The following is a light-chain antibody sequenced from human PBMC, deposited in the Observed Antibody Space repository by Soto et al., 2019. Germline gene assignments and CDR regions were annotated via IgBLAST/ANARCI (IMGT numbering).Light chain of an antibody. CDR3: QQTYSSPQWT. J-gene: IGKJ1*01. CDR2: AAV. V-gene: IGKV1-39*01. CDR1: QSISSY. Sequence: DIQMTQSPFSLSASVGDRVTITCRASQSISSYLNWYQQKPLKPPKLLIYAAVSLQSGIPSRFSAYGSGTDFTLTISSLQPEDFATYYCQQTYSSPQWTFGQGTKVDMK.